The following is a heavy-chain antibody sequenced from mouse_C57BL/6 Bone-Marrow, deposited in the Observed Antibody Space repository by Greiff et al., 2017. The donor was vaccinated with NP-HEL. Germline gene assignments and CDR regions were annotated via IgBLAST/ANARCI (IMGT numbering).Heavy chain of an antibody. CDR3: TTTRQLRFLWAMDY. D-gene: IGHD3-2*02. CDR1: GFNIKDDY. CDR2: IDPENGDT. Sequence: VQLQQSGAELVRPGASVKLSCTASGFNIKDDYMHWVKQRPEQGLEWIGWIDPENGDTEYASKFQGKATITADTSSNTAYLQLSSLTSEDTAVYYCTTTRQLRFLWAMDYWGQGTSVTVSS. J-gene: IGHJ4*01. V-gene: IGHV14-4*01.